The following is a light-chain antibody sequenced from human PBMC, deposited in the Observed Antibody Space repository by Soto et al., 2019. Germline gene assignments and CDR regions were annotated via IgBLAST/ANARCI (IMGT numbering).Light chain of an antibody. Sequence: QSALTQPASVSGSPGQSITISCSGTSSDVGGYNHVSWYQQHPDKAPKVIIHEVSYRPSGSSNRFSGSKSGNTASLTISGLQAEDEADYYCFSYTTSGTYVFGLGTKLTVL. CDR2: EVS. J-gene: IGLJ1*01. CDR1: SSDVGGYNH. CDR3: FSYTTSGTYV. V-gene: IGLV2-14*03.